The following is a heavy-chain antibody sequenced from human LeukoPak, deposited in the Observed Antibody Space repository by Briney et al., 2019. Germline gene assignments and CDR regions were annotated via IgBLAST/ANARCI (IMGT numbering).Heavy chain of an antibody. CDR2: ISGIFRGSGGST. Sequence: GGSLRLSSAASAVTISSNAMSGCLRAPRKGLQWGSVISGIFRGSGGSTYYGDSVKGRFTISRDNSKNTLYLQMNSLRAEDTAVYYCAKKGHDPRDAFDIWGQGTMVTVSS. CDR1: AVTISSNA. D-gene: IGHD3-16*01. J-gene: IGHJ3*02. CDR3: AKKGHDPRDAFDI. V-gene: IGHV3-23*01.